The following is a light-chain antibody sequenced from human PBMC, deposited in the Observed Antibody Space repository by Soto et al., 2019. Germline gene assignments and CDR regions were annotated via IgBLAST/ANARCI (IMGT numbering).Light chain of an antibody. CDR3: QAYESRVRGGI. CDR2: ANT. J-gene: IGLJ2*01. Sequence: QSVMTQPPSVSGAPGQRVTISCTGSSSNIGAGYDVHWYRQVPGTAPKLLIYANTHRPSGVPDRFAGSESGTSASLAITGPQPEDEADDYCQAYESRVRGGIFGGGTKLTAL. CDR1: SSNIGAGYD. V-gene: IGLV1-40*01.